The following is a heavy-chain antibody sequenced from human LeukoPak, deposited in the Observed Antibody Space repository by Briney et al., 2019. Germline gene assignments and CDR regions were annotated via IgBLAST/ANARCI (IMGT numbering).Heavy chain of an antibody. V-gene: IGHV4-59*01. J-gene: IGHJ4*02. CDR3: ARALWTGFIDY. CDR2: IYYSRST. CDR1: GGSISSYY. Sequence: KPSETLSLTCTVSGGSISSYYWSWIRQPPGKGLEWIGYIYYSRSTNYNPSLKSRVTISVDTSKNQFSLKLSSVTAADTAVYYCARALWTGFIDYWRQGTLVTVSS. D-gene: IGHD3/OR15-3a*01.